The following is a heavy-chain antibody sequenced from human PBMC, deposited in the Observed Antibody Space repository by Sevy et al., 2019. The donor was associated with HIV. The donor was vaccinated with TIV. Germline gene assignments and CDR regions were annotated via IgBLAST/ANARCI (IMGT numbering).Heavy chain of an antibody. CDR2: IKQDGSEK. CDR1: GFMFSNYW. D-gene: IGHD2-15*01. V-gene: IGHV3-7*01. Sequence: GGFLRLSCAASGFMFSNYWMSWVRQAPGKGLEWVANIKQDGSEKYYVDSVKGRFSISRDNAKKSLYLQMNSLRAEDTAVYYCAVDVVVNDVAFDYWGQGTLVTVSS. CDR3: AVDVVVNDVAFDY. J-gene: IGHJ4*02.